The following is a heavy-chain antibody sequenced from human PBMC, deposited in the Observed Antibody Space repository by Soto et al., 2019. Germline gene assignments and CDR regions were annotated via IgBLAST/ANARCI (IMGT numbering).Heavy chain of an antibody. Sequence: PGGSLRLSCAASGFTFRNYWMHWVRQAPGKGLVWVSRVNSDGDTTYYAASVKGRFTISRDNSRNTLYLQMISLGVEDTAVYYCGKDLRTSTNYNYGMDVWGQGTTVTVSS. CDR2: VNSDGDTT. V-gene: IGHV3-74*01. CDR1: GFTFRNYW. J-gene: IGHJ6*02. CDR3: GKDLRTSTNYNYGMDV.